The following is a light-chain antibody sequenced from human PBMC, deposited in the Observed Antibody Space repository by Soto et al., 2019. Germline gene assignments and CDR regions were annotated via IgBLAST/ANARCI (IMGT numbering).Light chain of an antibody. J-gene: IGKJ5*01. CDR2: DAS. CDR3: QQYENLPT. V-gene: IGKV1-33*01. CDR1: QNINNY. Sequence: DIRMTLSLSSLSASVGDRVTITCQASQNINNYLNWYQQKPGRAPKLLIYDASNLEAGVPSRFRGSGSGTDFTFTISRLQPEDIATYYCQQYENLPTFGQGTRLEIK.